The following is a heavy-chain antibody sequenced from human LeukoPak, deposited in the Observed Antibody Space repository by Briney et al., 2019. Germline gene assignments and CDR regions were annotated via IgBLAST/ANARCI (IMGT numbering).Heavy chain of an antibody. J-gene: IGHJ6*02. CDR2: LYYSGST. Sequence: PSETLSLTCTVSGGSISSSSYYWGWFRQPQGKGLEWIGNLYYSGSTYYNPSLRSRVTISVDTSKNQFSLKLSSVTAADTAVYYCAKLPSSSSWPPYYYYGMDVWGQGTTVTVSS. D-gene: IGHD6-13*01. V-gene: IGHV4-39*01. CDR3: AKLPSSSSWPPYYYYGMDV. CDR1: GGSISSSSYY.